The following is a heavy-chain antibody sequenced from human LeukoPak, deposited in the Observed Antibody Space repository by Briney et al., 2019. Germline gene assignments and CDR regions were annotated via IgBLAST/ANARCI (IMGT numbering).Heavy chain of an antibody. CDR2: IYTSGST. Sequence: SETLSLTCTVSGGSISSYYWSWIRQPAGKGLEWIGRIYTSGSTNYNPSLKSRVTMSVDTSKNQFSLKLSSVTAADTAVYYCARVRYSSSSWYGDFSAGSNAFDIWGQGTMVTVSS. V-gene: IGHV4-4*07. D-gene: IGHD6-13*01. CDR3: ARVRYSSSSWYGDFSAGSNAFDI. CDR1: GGSISSYY. J-gene: IGHJ3*02.